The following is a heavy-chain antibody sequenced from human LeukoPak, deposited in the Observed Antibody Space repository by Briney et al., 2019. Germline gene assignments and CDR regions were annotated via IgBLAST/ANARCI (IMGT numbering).Heavy chain of an antibody. D-gene: IGHD6-13*01. V-gene: IGHV4-34*01. CDR3: ARGRGWAAASDY. CDR2: INHSGST. Sequence: PSETLSLTCTVSGGSITNSYWNWIRQPPGKGLEWIGEINHSGSTNYNPSLKSRVTISVDTSKNQFSLKLSFVTAADTAVYYCARGRGWAAASDYWGQGTLVTVSS. J-gene: IGHJ4*02. CDR1: GGSITNSY.